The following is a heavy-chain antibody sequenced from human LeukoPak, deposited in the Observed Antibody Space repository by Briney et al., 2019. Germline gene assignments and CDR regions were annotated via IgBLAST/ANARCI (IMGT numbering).Heavy chain of an antibody. D-gene: IGHD5-18*01. V-gene: IGHV4-61*01. CDR1: GGSISSGSYY. CDR3: ARVPPGYSVDY. J-gene: IGHJ4*02. Sequence: SQTLSLTCTVSGGSISSGSYYWSWIRQPPGKGLEWIGYIYYSGSTNYNPSLKSRVTISVDTSKNQFSLKLSSVTAADTAVYYCARVPPGYSVDYWGQGTLVTVSS. CDR2: IYYSGST.